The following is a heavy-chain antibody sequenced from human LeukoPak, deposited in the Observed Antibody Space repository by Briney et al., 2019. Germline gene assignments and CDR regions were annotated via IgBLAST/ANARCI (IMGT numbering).Heavy chain of an antibody. Sequence: GGSLRLSCAASGFTFSTYVMHWVRQAPGKGLEWVSAISGSGGSTYYADSVKGRFTISRDNSKNTLYLQMNSLRAEDTAVYYCARGNDYYETFIDYWGQGTLVTVSS. CDR1: GFTFSTYV. CDR2: ISGSGGST. D-gene: IGHD3-22*01. CDR3: ARGNDYYETFIDY. V-gene: IGHV3-23*01. J-gene: IGHJ4*02.